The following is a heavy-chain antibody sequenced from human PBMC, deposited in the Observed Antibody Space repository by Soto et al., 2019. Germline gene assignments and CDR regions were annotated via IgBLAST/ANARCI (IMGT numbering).Heavy chain of an antibody. J-gene: IGHJ3*02. CDR2: TIPVFNTA. D-gene: IGHD3-10*01. Sequence: QVQLEQSGAEVKKPGSSVKVSCKASGGTLSDHGVAWLRQAPGQGLEWMGGTIPVFNTAKYAQKFQGRVTVTADKFTNIAYMELSRLRSEDTAFYFCARGVYGSGNYYTGPSAFDIWGQGTMGIVSS. V-gene: IGHV1-69*06. CDR3: ARGVYGSGNYYTGPSAFDI. CDR1: GGTLSDHG.